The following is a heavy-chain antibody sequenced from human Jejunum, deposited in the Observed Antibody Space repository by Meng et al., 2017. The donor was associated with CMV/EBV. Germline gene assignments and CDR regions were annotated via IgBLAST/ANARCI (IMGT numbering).Heavy chain of an antibody. CDR1: GGSISSYY. V-gene: IGHV4-59*01. Sequence: VSGGSISSYYWSWIRQPPGKGLGWIGYIYYSGSTNSNPSLKSRVTISVDTSKNQFSLRLSSVTAADTAVYYCARATGFQLRNFDYWGQGTLVTVSS. J-gene: IGHJ4*02. CDR2: IYYSGST. D-gene: IGHD4-23*01. CDR3: ARATGFQLRNFDY.